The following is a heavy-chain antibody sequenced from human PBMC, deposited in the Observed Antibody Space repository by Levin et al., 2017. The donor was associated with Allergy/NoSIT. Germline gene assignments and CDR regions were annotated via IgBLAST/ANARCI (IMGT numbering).Heavy chain of an antibody. V-gene: IGHV2-5*02. CDR1: GFSFTTSGEA. CDR3: AHSPVYCDSDGCNSGQNFDY. J-gene: IGHJ4*02. D-gene: IGHD2-21*01. CDR2: IYSDYDT. Sequence: SGPTLVKPTQTVTLTCTFSGFSFTTSGEAVSWIRQPPGKALEWLALIYSDYDTRYSASLKNRLSITRDTSKNQVVLTMTNMDPVDTATYFCAHSPVYCDSDGCNSGQNFDYWGQGTLVTVSS.